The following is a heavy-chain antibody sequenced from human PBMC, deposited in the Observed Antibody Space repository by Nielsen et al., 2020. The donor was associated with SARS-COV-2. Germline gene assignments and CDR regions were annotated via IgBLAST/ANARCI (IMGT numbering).Heavy chain of an antibody. CDR3: ARGNTYYYGSGSYYHPRRLVPNWFDP. V-gene: IGHV4-34*01. D-gene: IGHD3-10*01. Sequence: WIRQPPGKGLEWIGEINHSGSTNYNPSLKSRVTISVDTSKNQFSLKLSSVTAADTAVYYCARGNTYYYGSGSYYHPRRLVPNWFDPWGQGTLVTVSS. CDR2: INHSGST. J-gene: IGHJ5*02.